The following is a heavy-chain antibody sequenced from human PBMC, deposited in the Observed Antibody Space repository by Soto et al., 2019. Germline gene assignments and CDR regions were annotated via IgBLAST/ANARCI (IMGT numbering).Heavy chain of an antibody. CDR1: GFTFSSYG. Sequence: GGSLRLSCAASGFTFSSYGMHWVRQAPGKGLEWVAVISYDGSNKYYADSVKGRFTISRDNSKNTLYLQMNSLRAEDTAVYYCAKGPETYYYDSSGMDVWGQGTTVTVSS. V-gene: IGHV3-30*18. CDR2: ISYDGSNK. J-gene: IGHJ6*02. D-gene: IGHD3-22*01. CDR3: AKGPETYYYDSSGMDV.